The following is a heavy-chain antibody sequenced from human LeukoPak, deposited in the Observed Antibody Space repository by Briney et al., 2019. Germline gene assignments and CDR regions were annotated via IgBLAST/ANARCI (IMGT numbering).Heavy chain of an antibody. CDR1: GFTFRSYW. CDR3: VRDGRTGWYFDY. CDR2: IKQDGSER. Sequence: GGSLRLSCAASGFTFRSYWMSWVRQAPGKGLQWVANIKQDGSERYFVDSLKGRSTIYRDNAENSLYLQISSLRPEDTAVYYCVRDGRTGWYFDYWGQGTLVTVSS. J-gene: IGHJ4*02. V-gene: IGHV3-7*01. D-gene: IGHD6-19*01.